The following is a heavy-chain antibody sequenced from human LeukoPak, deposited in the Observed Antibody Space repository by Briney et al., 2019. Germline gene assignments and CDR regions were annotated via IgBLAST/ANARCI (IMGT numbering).Heavy chain of an antibody. D-gene: IGHD2-21*02. CDR1: GISVRGNY. Sequence: GGSLRLSCAVSGISVRGNYLTWVRQAPGKGLVWVSVLYSGGSADYADSVKGRFTISRDNSKNTLYLQMGSLRPEDMAVYYCARSDCGGDCYLIDYWGQGTLVTVSS. V-gene: IGHV3-66*01. CDR2: LYSGGSA. CDR3: ARSDCGGDCYLIDY. J-gene: IGHJ4*02.